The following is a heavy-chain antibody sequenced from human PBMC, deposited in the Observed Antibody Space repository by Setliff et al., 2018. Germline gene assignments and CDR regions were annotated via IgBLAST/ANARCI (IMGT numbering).Heavy chain of an antibody. CDR1: GFTVSSNY. CDR3: ARKDGYYYDSSGYYDWFDP. CDR2: IYSGGGT. V-gene: IGHV3-66*01. D-gene: IGHD3-22*01. J-gene: IGHJ5*02. Sequence: GGSLRLSCDASGFTVSSNYMSWVRQAPGKGLEWVSVIYSGGGTYYADSVKGRFTISRDNAKNSLYLQMNRLRAEDTAVYYCARKDGYYYDSSGYYDWFDPWGQGTLVTVSS.